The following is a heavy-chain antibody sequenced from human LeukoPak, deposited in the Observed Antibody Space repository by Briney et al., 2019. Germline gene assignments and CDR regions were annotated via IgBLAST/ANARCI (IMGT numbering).Heavy chain of an antibody. CDR2: ISYDGSNK. J-gene: IGHJ4*02. CDR1: GFTFSSYA. V-gene: IGHV3-30-3*01. CDR3: VVPAAPLFDY. Sequence: GRSLRLSCAASGFTFSSYAIHWVRQAPGKGLEWVAVISYDGSNKYYADSVKGRFTISRDNSKNTLYLQMNSLRAEDTAVYYGVVPAAPLFDYWGQGTLVTVSS. D-gene: IGHD2-2*01.